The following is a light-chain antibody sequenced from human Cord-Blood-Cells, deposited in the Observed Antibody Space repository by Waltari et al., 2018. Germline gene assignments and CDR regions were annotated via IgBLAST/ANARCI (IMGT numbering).Light chain of an antibody. V-gene: IGKV3-15*01. J-gene: IGKJ4*01. CDR1: QSVSSN. Sequence: EIVMTQSPATLSVSPGERATLSCRASQSVSSNLPWYQQKPGQAPRLLIYGASTRATGIPARFSGSGSGTECTLTISSLQSEDFAVYYCQQYNNWPKLTFGGGTKVEIK. CDR3: QQYNNWPKLT. CDR2: GAS.